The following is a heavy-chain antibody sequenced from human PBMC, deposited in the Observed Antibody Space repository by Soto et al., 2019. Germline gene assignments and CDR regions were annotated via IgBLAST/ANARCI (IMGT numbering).Heavy chain of an antibody. Sequence: TGGSLRLSCAASGFTFSSYWMHWVRQAPGKGLVWVSRINNDGSSTSYADSVKGRLTISRDNAKNTLYLQVNSLRAEDTAVYYCASGGVAGSGTFYNDYWGRGTLVTVSS. CDR2: INNDGSST. D-gene: IGHD3-10*01. CDR3: ASGGVAGSGTFYNDY. V-gene: IGHV3-74*01. J-gene: IGHJ4*02. CDR1: GFTFSSYW.